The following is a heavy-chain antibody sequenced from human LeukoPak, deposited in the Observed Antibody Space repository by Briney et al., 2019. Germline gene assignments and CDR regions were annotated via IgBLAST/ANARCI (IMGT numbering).Heavy chain of an antibody. V-gene: IGHV3-30*03. CDR2: ISYLGDDQ. CDR1: GFTFSNYA. Sequence: GGSLRLSCAATGFTFSNYAIHWGRQAPGKGLEWVAVISYLGDDQFYAESVKGRFTISRDNSKNSLYLQMNSLRDEDTAVYYCARDQFYAFDIWGQGTMVTVSS. J-gene: IGHJ3*02. CDR3: ARDQFYAFDI.